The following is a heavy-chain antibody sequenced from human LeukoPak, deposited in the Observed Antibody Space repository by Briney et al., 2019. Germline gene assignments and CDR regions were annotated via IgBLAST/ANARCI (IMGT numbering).Heavy chain of an antibody. CDR1: GFTFSSYA. CDR3: AKDPTHYRVWDDYDSTVLSY. Sequence: GGSLRLSCAASGFTFSSYAMHWVRQAPGKGLEWVAVISYDGSNTCYADSVKGRFTISRDNSKNTLYLQMNSLRAADTAVYYCAKDPTHYRVWDDYDSTVLSYWGQGTLVTVSS. CDR2: ISYDGSNT. D-gene: IGHD3-22*01. V-gene: IGHV3-30*04. J-gene: IGHJ4*02.